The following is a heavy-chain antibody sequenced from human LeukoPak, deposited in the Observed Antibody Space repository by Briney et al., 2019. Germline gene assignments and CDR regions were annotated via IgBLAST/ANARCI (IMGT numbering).Heavy chain of an antibody. J-gene: IGHJ5*02. V-gene: IGHV4-34*01. D-gene: IGHD3-22*01. CDR3: ARDSTRDSSGYYFGWFDP. CDR1: GGSFSGYY. Sequence: SETLSLTCAVYGGSFSGYYWSWIRQPPGKGLEWIGEINHSGSTNYNPSLKSRVTISVDTSKNQFSLKLSSVTAADTAVYYCARDSTRDSSGYYFGWFDPWGQGTLVTVSS. CDR2: INHSGST.